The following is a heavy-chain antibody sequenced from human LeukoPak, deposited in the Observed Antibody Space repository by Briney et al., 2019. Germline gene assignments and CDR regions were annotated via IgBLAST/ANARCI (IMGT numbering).Heavy chain of an antibody. V-gene: IGHV1-46*01. CDR1: GYTFTSYY. CDR3: ARAPGSLDWFDP. Sequence: ASVKVSCKASGYTFTSYYMHWVRQAPGQGLEWMGIINPSGGSTSYAQKFQGRVTMTRDMPTSTVYMELSSLRSEDTAMYYCARAPGSLDWFDPWGQGTLVTVSS. J-gene: IGHJ5*02. CDR2: INPSGGST.